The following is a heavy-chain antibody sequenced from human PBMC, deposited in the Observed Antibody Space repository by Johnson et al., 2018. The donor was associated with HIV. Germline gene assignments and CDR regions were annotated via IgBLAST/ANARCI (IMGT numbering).Heavy chain of an antibody. V-gene: IGHV3-7*03. J-gene: IGHJ3*02. CDR3: ATFGGGSFHAFDI. D-gene: IGHD1-26*01. Sequence: VQLVESGGGLVQRGGSLRLSCAASGFTFSSYWMSWVRQAPGKGLEWVANIKQDGSEKYYVDSVKGRFTISRDNAKNSLYLQRNSLRAEDTAVYYCATFGGGSFHAFDIWGQGTMVTVSS. CDR2: IKQDGSEK. CDR1: GFTFSSYW.